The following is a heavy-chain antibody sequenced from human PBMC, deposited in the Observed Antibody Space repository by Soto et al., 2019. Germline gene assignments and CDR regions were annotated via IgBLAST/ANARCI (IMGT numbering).Heavy chain of an antibody. Sequence: GGSLRLSCAASGFTFSSYAMHWVRQAPGKGLEWVAFISYDGSNNYYADSVRGRFTISRDNSKNTLYLQLNSLRGEDTAVYYCARDAASITDYWGQGTLVTVSS. V-gene: IGHV3-30-3*01. D-gene: IGHD5-12*01. J-gene: IGHJ4*02. CDR2: ISYDGSNN. CDR1: GFTFSSYA. CDR3: ARDAASITDY.